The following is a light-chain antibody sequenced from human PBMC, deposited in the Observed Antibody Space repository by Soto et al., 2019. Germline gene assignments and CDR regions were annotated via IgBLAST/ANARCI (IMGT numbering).Light chain of an antibody. J-gene: IGLJ1*01. CDR3: SSLTTTRTQV. CDR1: SSDVGGYNY. V-gene: IGLV2-8*01. CDR2: EVS. Sequence: QSVLTQPPSASGSPGQSVTISCTGTSSDVGGYNYVSWYQQHPGKAPKLMIYEVSKRPSGVPDRFSGSKSGNTASLPVSGLQVEDDAEYFCSSLTTTRTQVFRPGTTVTVL.